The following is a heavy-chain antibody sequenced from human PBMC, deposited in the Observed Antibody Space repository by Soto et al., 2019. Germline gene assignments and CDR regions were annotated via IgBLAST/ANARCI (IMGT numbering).Heavy chain of an antibody. CDR3: AKEIFGYSYGDYYFDY. V-gene: IGHV3-9*01. CDR1: GFTFDDYA. CDR2: ISWNSGSI. J-gene: IGHJ4*02. D-gene: IGHD5-18*01. Sequence: GGSLRLSCAASGFTFDDYAMHWVRQAPGKGLEWVSGISWNSGSIGHADSVKGRFTISRDNAKNSLYLQMNSLRAEDTALYYCAKEIFGYSYGDYYFDYWGQGTLVTVSS.